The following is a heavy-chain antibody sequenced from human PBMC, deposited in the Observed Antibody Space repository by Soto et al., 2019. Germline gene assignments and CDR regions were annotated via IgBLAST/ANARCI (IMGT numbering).Heavy chain of an antibody. CDR2: ISAHNGNT. V-gene: IGHV1-18*01. Sequence: QVHLVQSGAEVKKPGASVKVSCKGSGYAFTTYGITWVRQAPGQGLEWMGWISAHNGNTNYAQKLQGRVTVTRDTSTSTAYVELRSLRSDDRAVYYCAGGRYGDYWGQGALVTVSS. CDR1: GYAFTTYG. J-gene: IGHJ4*02. CDR3: AGGRYGDY. D-gene: IGHD1-1*01.